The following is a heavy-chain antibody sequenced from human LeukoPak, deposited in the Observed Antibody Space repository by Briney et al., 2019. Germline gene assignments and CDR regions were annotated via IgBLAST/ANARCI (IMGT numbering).Heavy chain of an antibody. Sequence: SETLSLTCTVSGGSIRGHFWTWIRQPPGKGLEWIGYIYYSGSTNYNPSLKSRVTIAVDTSKNQFSLRLNSVTAADTAVYYCAMAYSSSWYYFDYWGQGTLVTVSS. CDR1: GGSIRGHF. CDR2: IYYSGST. CDR3: AMAYSSSWYYFDY. J-gene: IGHJ4*02. V-gene: IGHV4-59*11. D-gene: IGHD6-13*01.